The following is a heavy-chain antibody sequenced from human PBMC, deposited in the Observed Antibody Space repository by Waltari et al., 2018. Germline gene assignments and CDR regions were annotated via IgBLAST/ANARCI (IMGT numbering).Heavy chain of an antibody. CDR2: INPNSGGT. Sequence: QVQLVQSGAEVKKPGASVKVSCKASGYTFTGYYMHWVRQAPGQGLEWMGWINPNSGGTHYAQKFQGRVTMTRYTSISTAYMELSRLRSDVTAVYYCASSPIRYFDWLPGGWGQGTLVTVSS. CDR3: ASSPIRYFDWLPGG. CDR1: GYTFTGYY. V-gene: IGHV1-2*02. D-gene: IGHD3-9*01. J-gene: IGHJ4*02.